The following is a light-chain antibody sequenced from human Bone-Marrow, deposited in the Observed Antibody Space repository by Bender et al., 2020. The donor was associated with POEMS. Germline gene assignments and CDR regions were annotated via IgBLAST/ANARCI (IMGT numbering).Light chain of an antibody. Sequence: QSTLTQPASVSGSPGQSITVSCSAATHDIVLHKFFSWYQHHPGKAPQLIIYDVTFRPSGVSTRFSGSRSGDTASLTISGLQAEDEATYFCSSYTSSNTWVFGRGTKVTVL. V-gene: IGLV2-14*03. CDR2: DVT. J-gene: IGLJ3*02. CDR3: SSYTSSNTWV. CDR1: THDIVLHKF.